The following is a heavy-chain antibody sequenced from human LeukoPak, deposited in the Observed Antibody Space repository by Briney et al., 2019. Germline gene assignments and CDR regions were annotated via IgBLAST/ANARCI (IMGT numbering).Heavy chain of an antibody. V-gene: IGHV4-4*07. Sequence: PSETLSLTCTVSGVSVSTYYWSWIRQPAGKGLEFIGRFFTSGTSGTTNYNPSLKSRVTMSLDMSKNQFSLKLISVTAADTAVYYCARDLGGYSDGSYYYYMDVWGKGTTVTVSS. CDR1: GVSVSTYY. CDR2: FFTSGTSGTT. CDR3: ARDLGGYSDGSYYYYMDV. J-gene: IGHJ6*03. D-gene: IGHD5-18*01.